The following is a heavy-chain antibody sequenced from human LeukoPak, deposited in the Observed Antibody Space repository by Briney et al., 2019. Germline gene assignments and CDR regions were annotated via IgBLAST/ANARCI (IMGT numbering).Heavy chain of an antibody. V-gene: IGHV7-4-1*02. CDR2: INTNTGNP. CDR3: ARDNYDFWSGYYSFDY. CDR1: GYTFTSYA. Sequence: EASVKVSCKASGYTFTSYAMNWVRQAPGQGLEWMGWINTNTGNPTYAQGFTGRFVFSLDTSVSTAYLQISSLKAEDTAVYYCARDNYDFWSGYYSFDYWGQGTLVTVSS. J-gene: IGHJ4*02. D-gene: IGHD3-3*01.